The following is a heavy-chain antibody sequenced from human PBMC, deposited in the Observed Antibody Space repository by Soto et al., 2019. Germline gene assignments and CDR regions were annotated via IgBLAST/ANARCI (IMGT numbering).Heavy chain of an antibody. CDR1: GYTFTTYG. J-gene: IGHJ5*02. V-gene: IGHV1-18*01. CDR3: AREAVTPDWFDP. CDR2: ISADNGNT. D-gene: IGHD4-17*01. Sequence: QVQLVQSGAEVKKPGASVKVSCKASGYTFTTYGISWVRQAPGQGLEWLGWISADNGNTKYAQKVQSRVTMTTDTPTSTAYMELRSLRSGDTAVYYCAREAVTPDWFDPWGQGTLVTVSS.